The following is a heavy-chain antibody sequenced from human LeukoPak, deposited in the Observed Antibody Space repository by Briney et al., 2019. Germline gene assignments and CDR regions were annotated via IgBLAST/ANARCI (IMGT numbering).Heavy chain of an antibody. CDR2: IYYSGST. J-gene: IGHJ4*02. CDR3: ARLRRRVTYFDY. CDR1: GGSISSSSYY. Sequence: SETLFLTCTVSGGSISSSSYYWGWIRQPPGKGLEWIGSIYYSGSTNYNPSLKSRVTISVDTSKNQFSLKLSSVTAADTAVYYCARLRRRVTYFDYWGQGTLVTVSS. D-gene: IGHD2-21*02. V-gene: IGHV4-39*07.